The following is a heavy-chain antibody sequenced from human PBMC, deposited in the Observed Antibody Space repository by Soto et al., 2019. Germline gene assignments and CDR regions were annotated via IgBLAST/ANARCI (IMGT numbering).Heavy chain of an antibody. J-gene: IGHJ5*02. CDR3: ARVVIGWFDP. CDR1: GGSISSYY. Sequence: QVQLQESGPGLVKPSETLSLTCTVSGGSISSYYWSWIRQPPGKGLEWIGYIYYSGSTNYNPSLKSRVTISVDTSKNQFSLKLSSVTAADTAVYYCARVVIGWFDPWGQGTLVTVSS. D-gene: IGHD3-22*01. V-gene: IGHV4-59*01. CDR2: IYYSGST.